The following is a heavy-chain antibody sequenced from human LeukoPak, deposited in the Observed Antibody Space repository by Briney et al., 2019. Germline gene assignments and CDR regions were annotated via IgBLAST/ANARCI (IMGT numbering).Heavy chain of an antibody. V-gene: IGHV4-34*01. D-gene: IGHD3-16*01. Sequence: PSETLSLTCAVYGGSFSGYYWSWIRQPPGKGLEWIGEINHSGSTNYNPSLKSRVTISVDTSKNQFSLKLSAVTAADTAAYYCARSVRAISRFGGVIRRFDPWGRGTLVTVPS. CDR1: GGSFSGYY. CDR3: ARSVRAISRFGGVIRRFDP. CDR2: INHSGST. J-gene: IGHJ5*02.